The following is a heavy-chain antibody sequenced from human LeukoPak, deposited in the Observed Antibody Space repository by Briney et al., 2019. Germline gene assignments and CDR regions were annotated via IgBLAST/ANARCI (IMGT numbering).Heavy chain of an antibody. CDR2: IYSGGST. J-gene: IGHJ4*02. Sequence: GGSLRLSCAASGFTVSSNYMSWVRQAPGKGLEWVSVIYSGGSTYYADSVKGRFTISRDNSKNTLYLQMNSLRAEDTAVYYCAKVRDILTGYCFDYWGQGTLVTVSS. D-gene: IGHD3-9*01. CDR1: GFTVSSNY. V-gene: IGHV3-53*01. CDR3: AKVRDILTGYCFDY.